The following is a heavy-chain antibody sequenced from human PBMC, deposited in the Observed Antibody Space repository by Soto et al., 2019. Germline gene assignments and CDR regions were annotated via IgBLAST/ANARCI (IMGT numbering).Heavy chain of an antibody. CDR3: ARDSNIVVVPAARNYYFDY. V-gene: IGHV4-34*01. Sequence: SETLSLTCAVYGGSFSGYYWSWIRQPPGKGLEWIGEINHSGSTNYNPSLKSRVTISVDTSKNQFSLKLSSVTAADTAVYYCARDSNIVVVPAARNYYFDYWGQGTLVTVSS. CDR2: INHSGST. CDR1: GGSFSGYY. J-gene: IGHJ4*02. D-gene: IGHD2-2*01.